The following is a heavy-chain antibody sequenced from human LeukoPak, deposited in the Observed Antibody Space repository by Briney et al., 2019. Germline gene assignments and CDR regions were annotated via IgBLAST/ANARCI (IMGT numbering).Heavy chain of an antibody. J-gene: IGHJ4*02. Sequence: ASVKVSCKASGGTFSSYAISWVRQAPGQGLEWMGRIIPILGIANYAQKFQGRVTITADKSTSTAYIELSSLRSEDTAVYYCAISKDMSGDLDYWGQGTLVTVSS. CDR2: IIPILGIA. CDR1: GGTFSSYA. V-gene: IGHV1-69*04. CDR3: AISKDMSGDLDY. D-gene: IGHD2-15*01.